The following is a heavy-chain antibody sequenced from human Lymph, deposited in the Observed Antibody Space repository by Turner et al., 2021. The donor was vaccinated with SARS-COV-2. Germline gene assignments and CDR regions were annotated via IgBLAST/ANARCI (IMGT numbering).Heavy chain of an antibody. V-gene: IGHV3-43*02. CDR2: ISGDGGGT. Sequence: EVQLVASGGGVVQPGGSLSLSCAASGFTFDDYAMHWVRQAPGKGLEWVSLISGDGGGTYYADSVKGRFTISRDNSKNSLSLQMNSLRAEDTALYYCAKDPGYCSGGSCYSRTYFDFWGQGTLVTVSA. CDR3: AKDPGYCSGGSCYSRTYFDF. CDR1: GFTFDDYA. J-gene: IGHJ4*02. D-gene: IGHD2-15*01.